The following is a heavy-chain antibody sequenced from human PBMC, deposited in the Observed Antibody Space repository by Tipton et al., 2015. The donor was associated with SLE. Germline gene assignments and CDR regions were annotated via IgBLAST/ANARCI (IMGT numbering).Heavy chain of an antibody. V-gene: IGHV4-39*07. CDR3: ARNSKRYYDYIWGRPGFDS. D-gene: IGHD3-16*01. J-gene: IGHJ4*02. CDR1: GGSISSYY. CDR2: IYYSGST. Sequence: TLSLTCTVSGGSISSYYWGWIRQSPGKGLEWIGSIYYSGSTSYNPSLKSRVTISVDTSKNQFSLKLSSVTAADTAVYYCARNSKRYYDYIWGRPGFDSWGQGTLVTVSS.